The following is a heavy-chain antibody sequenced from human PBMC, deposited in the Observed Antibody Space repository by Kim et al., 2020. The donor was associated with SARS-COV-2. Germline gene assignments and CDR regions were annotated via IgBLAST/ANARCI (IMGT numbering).Heavy chain of an antibody. Sequence: SVKVSCKASGGTFSSYAISWVRQAPGQGLEWMGGIIPIFGTANYAQKFQGRVTITADESTSTAYMELSSLRSEDTAVYYFARGGGYSSSSNWFDPWGQGTLVTVSS. D-gene: IGHD6-6*01. CDR1: GGTFSSYA. CDR2: IIPIFGTA. CDR3: ARGGGYSSSSNWFDP. V-gene: IGHV1-69*13. J-gene: IGHJ5*02.